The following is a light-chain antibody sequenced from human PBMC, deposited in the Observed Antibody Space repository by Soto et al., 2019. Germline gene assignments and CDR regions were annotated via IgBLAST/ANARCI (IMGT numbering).Light chain of an antibody. CDR1: SRNVVGYNS. Sequence: QSALTQPPSASGSLGQSFTLSCTGTSRNVVGYNSVSWYQQHPDKAPKLIIYEVTNRPSGVPDRFSGSKSGNTASLTVSGLQAEDEADYYCSSYAGSNNFVFGGGTKLTVL. J-gene: IGLJ2*01. V-gene: IGLV2-8*01. CDR3: SSYAGSNNFV. CDR2: EVT.